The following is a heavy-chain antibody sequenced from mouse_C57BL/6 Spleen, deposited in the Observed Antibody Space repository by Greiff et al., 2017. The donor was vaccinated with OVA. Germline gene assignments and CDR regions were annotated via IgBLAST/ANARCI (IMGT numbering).Heavy chain of an antibody. J-gene: IGHJ4*01. V-gene: IGHV1-82*01. Sequence: QVQLKQSGPELVKPGASVKISCKASGYAFSSSWMNWVKQRPGKGLEWIGRIYPGDGDTNYNGKFKGKATLTADKSSSTAYMQLSSLTSEDSAVYFCARELLGYYYAMDYWGQGTSVTVSS. CDR2: IYPGDGDT. CDR1: GYAFSSSW. CDR3: ARELLGYYYAMDY. D-gene: IGHD1-1*01.